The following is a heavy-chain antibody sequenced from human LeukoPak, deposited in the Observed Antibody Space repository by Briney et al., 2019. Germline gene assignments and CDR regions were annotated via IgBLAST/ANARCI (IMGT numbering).Heavy chain of an antibody. J-gene: IGHJ4*02. CDR2: IYSGGST. CDR3: ARDQRYSSAWYDEGGYYFDY. CDR1: GFTVSSNY. D-gene: IGHD6-19*01. Sequence: GGSLRLSCAASGFTVSSNYMSWVRQAPGKGLEWVSVIYSGGSTYYADSVKGRFTISRDNSKNTLYLQMNSLRAEDTAVYYCARDQRYSSAWYDEGGYYFDYWGQGTPVTVSS. V-gene: IGHV3-53*01.